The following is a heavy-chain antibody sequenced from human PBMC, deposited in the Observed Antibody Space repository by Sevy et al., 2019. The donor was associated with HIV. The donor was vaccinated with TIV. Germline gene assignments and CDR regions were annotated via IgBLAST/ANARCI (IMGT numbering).Heavy chain of an antibody. Sequence: GGSLRLSCAASGFTFRTYSMYWVRQAPVKGLEWGANIKQDESEKYYAASVKDGFTISRDNAKNSVYLQMNSLRPEDTAIYYCARGNSGSFDYWGQGTLVTVSS. CDR2: IKQDESEK. CDR3: ARGNSGSFDY. V-gene: IGHV3-7*03. J-gene: IGHJ4*02. D-gene: IGHD3-22*01. CDR1: GFTFRTYS.